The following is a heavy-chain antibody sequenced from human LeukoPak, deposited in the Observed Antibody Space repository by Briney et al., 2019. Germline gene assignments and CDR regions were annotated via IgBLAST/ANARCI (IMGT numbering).Heavy chain of an antibody. D-gene: IGHD2-2*01. CDR1: GFTFSSHA. Sequence: GSLRLSCAASGFTFSSHAMHWVRQAPGKGLEYFSAISSNGGSTYYANSVKGRFTISRDNSKNTLYLQMGSLRAEDMAVYYCARSVGYCSSTSCYGEGYYFDYWGQGTLVTVSS. CDR2: ISSNGGST. J-gene: IGHJ4*02. CDR3: ARSVGYCSSTSCYGEGYYFDY. V-gene: IGHV3-64*01.